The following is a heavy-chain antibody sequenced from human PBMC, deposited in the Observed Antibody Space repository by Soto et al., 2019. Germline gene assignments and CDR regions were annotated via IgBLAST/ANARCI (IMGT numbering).Heavy chain of an antibody. CDR3: ARSAVTLLDAFDI. V-gene: IGHV3-23*01. CDR2: ISNSGGTT. D-gene: IGHD4-17*01. J-gene: IGHJ3*02. CDR1: GFTFSSYT. Sequence: EVQLLESGGGSVQPGGSLRLSCAASGFTFSSYTMSWVRQATGKRPEWVSTISNSGGTTYYTESVKGRFTISRDNSKNTLYLQMNSLRAEDTAFYFCARSAVTLLDAFDIWGQGTMVTVSS.